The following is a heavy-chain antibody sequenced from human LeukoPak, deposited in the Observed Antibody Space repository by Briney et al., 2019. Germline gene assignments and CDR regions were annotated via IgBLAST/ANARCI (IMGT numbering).Heavy chain of an antibody. J-gene: IGHJ6*03. CDR3: AKDLVTGDYYYYYMDV. CDR1: GFTFSSAW. D-gene: IGHD4-23*01. CDR2: VNQDGSGK. Sequence: GGSLRLSCAASGFTFSSAWMSWVRQAPGKGLEWVANVNQDGSGKYYVDSVKGRFTISKDNAKNSLYLQMNSLRAEDTAVYYCAKDLVTGDYYYYYMDVWGKGTTVTVSS. V-gene: IGHV3-7*01.